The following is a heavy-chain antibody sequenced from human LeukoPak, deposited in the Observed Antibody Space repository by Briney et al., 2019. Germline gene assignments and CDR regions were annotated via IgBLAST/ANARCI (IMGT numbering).Heavy chain of an antibody. CDR1: GGTFSSYA. Sequence: SVKVSCKASGGTFSSYAISWVRQAPGQGLEWVGRIIPIFGTANYAQKFQGRVTITTDESTSTAYMELSSLRSEDTAVYYCARDIVRGKYQLQGYWGQGTLVTVSS. CDR2: IIPIFGTA. V-gene: IGHV1-69*05. D-gene: IGHD2-2*01. CDR3: ARDIVRGKYQLQGY. J-gene: IGHJ4*02.